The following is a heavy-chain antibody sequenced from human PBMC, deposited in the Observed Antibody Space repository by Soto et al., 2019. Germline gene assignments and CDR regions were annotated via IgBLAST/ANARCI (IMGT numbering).Heavy chain of an antibody. V-gene: IGHV3-30*04. CDR3: ARDRYGLFDY. CDR2: ISYDGSNK. J-gene: IGHJ4*02. Sequence: GGSLRLSCAASGFTFSSYAMHWVRQAPGKGLEWVVVISYDGSNKYYADSVKGRFTISRDNSKNTLYLQMNSLRAEDTAVYYCARDRYGLFDYWGQGTLVTVSS. D-gene: IGHD1-1*01. CDR1: GFTFSSYA.